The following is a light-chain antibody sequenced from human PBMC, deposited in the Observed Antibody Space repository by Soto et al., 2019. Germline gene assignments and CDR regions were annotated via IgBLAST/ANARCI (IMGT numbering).Light chain of an antibody. V-gene: IGKV3-11*01. CDR2: DAS. CDR1: QSVSSY. Sequence: EIVLTQSPATLSLSPGERATLSCRASQSVSSYLDWYQQKPGQAPRLLIYDASNRATGIPARFSGSGSGTDFTLTISSLEPEDFAVYYCQQRSNWRRTFGQGTKVEIK. CDR3: QQRSNWRRT. J-gene: IGKJ1*01.